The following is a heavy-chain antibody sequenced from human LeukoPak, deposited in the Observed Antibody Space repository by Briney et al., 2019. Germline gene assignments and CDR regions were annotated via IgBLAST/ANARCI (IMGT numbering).Heavy chain of an antibody. D-gene: IGHD3-9*01. CDR1: GFTFSSYA. Sequence: GGSLRLSCAASGFTFSSYAMHWVRQAPGKGLEWVAVISYDGSNKYYADSVKGRFTISRDNSKNTLYLQMNSLRAEDTAVYYCAREKPILTGYYGAFDYWGQGTLVTVSS. CDR3: AREKPILTGYYGAFDY. CDR2: ISYDGSNK. J-gene: IGHJ4*02. V-gene: IGHV3-30*04.